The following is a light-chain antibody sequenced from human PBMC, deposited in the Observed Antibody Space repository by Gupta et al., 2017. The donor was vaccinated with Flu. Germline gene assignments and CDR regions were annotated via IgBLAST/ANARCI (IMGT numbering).Light chain of an antibody. V-gene: IGLV1-40*01. CDR3: RSYDSSMSAVV. CDR1: SCNIGAYND. J-gene: IGLJ2*01. Sequence: QSVLTQPPSVSGPPGQRVTISCTGSSCNIGAYNDVHWYQQLPGTAPKIIICGVTDRPSGVTDRFSGSKSGNSASLVITGLQAEDEAVYYCRSYDSSMSAVVFGGGTKVTVL. CDR2: GVT.